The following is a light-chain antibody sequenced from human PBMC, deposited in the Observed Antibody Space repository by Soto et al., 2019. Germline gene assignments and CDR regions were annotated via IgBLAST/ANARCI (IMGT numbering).Light chain of an antibody. CDR3: QQYGRFPYS. CDR2: AVS. V-gene: IGKV3-20*01. CDR1: QSITSNY. J-gene: IGKJ2*01. Sequence: EIVLTQSPGTLSLSLGERATLSCRASQSITSNYLAWDQQKPGQAPRLLVYAVSGRPNGIPDRFSGSVSGTDFTLNVTRLEPEDFALYFCQQYGRFPYSCGQGTQLEIK.